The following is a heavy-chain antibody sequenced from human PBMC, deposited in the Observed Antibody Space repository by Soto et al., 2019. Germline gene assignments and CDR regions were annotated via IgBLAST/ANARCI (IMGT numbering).Heavy chain of an antibody. CDR2: IYYSGST. CDR3: ARDSHYDFWSGYEYYFDY. J-gene: IGHJ4*02. V-gene: IGHV4-59*01. CDR1: GGSISSYY. Sequence: SETLSLTCTVSGGSISSYYWSWIRQPPGKGLEWIGYIYYSGSTNYNPSLKSRVTISVDTSKNQFSLKLSSVTAADTAVYYCARDSHYDFWSGYEYYFDYWGQGTLVTVSS. D-gene: IGHD3-3*01.